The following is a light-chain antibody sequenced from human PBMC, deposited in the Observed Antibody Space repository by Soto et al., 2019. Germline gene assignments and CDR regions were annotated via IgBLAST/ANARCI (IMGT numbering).Light chain of an antibody. CDR3: SSYTSSNTPYV. CDR1: SSDVGAYNF. J-gene: IGLJ1*01. CDR2: EVT. V-gene: IGLV2-14*01. Sequence: QSFLTQPASVSGSPGQSITISCTGSSSDVGAYNFVSWYQHHPGKAPKLILYEVTTHPSGVSSRFSGSKSGNTASLTIPGLQADDEANYYCSSYTSSNTPYVFGTGTKVTVL.